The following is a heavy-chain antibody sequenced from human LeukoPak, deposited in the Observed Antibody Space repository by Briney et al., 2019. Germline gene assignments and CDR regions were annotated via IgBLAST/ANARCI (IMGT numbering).Heavy chain of an antibody. CDR2: ISGSGGST. V-gene: IGHV3-23*01. Sequence: GGSLRLSCTASRFTFDTYSMNWVRQAPGKGLEWVSAISGSGGSTYYADSVKGRFTISRDNSKNTLYLQMNSLRAEDTAVYYCAKDFELRYFDWLYYWGQGTLVTVSS. J-gene: IGHJ4*02. CDR1: RFTFDTYS. D-gene: IGHD3-9*01. CDR3: AKDFELRYFDWLYY.